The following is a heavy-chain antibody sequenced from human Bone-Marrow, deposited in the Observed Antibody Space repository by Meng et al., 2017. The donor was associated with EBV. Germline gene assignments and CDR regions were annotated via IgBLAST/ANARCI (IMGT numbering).Heavy chain of an antibody. CDR3: AHIIAARPFDY. CDR2: IYWDDDK. J-gene: IGHJ4*02. CDR1: GFSLNTRGVG. Sequence: QLPVTQSGPTPVQPPQTLTPTCPCSGFSLNTRGVGVGWIRQPPGKGLEWLALIYWDDDKRYSPSLKSRLTITKDTSNNQVVLTMTNMDPADAATYYCAHIIAARPFDYWGQGTLVTVSS. D-gene: IGHD6-6*01. V-gene: IGHV2-5*02.